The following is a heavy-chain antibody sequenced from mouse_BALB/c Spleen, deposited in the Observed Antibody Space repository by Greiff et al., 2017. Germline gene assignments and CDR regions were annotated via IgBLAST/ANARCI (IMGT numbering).Heavy chain of an antibody. CDR1: GDSITSGY. CDR3: ALSTVVAYYYAMDD. Sequence: EVKLMESGPSLVKPSQTLSLTCSVTGDSITSGYWNWIRKFPGNKLEYMGYISISGSTYYNPSLKSRISITRDTSNTQYYLQLNSMTTEDTATDYCALSTVVAYYYAMDDWGPGTSVTVSS. V-gene: IGHV3-8*02. J-gene: IGHJ4*01. D-gene: IGHD1-1*01. CDR2: ISISGST.